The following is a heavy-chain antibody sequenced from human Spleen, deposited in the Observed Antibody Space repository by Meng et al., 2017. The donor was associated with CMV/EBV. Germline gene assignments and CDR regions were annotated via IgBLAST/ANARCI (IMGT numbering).Heavy chain of an antibody. CDR2: ISAYNGNT. D-gene: IGHD2-21*02. CDR1: GYTFTSYR. Sequence: APLVPVLAGVKTAEAPVKVSRKASGYTFTSYRISCVRQAPGQGRVWMRWISAYNGNTNYAQKLQGRVTMTTDTSTSTAYMELRSLRSDDTAVYYCARGDSVVVVTRGDYWGQGTLVIVSS. V-gene: IGHV1-18*01. J-gene: IGHJ4*02. CDR3: ARGDSVVVVTRGDY.